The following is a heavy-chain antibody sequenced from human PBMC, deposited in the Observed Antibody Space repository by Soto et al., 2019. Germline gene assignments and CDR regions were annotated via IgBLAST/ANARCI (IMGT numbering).Heavy chain of an antibody. D-gene: IGHD4-17*01. CDR3: ARDGTTVTPFDY. Sequence: QVQLVESGGGVVQPGRSLRLSCAASGFTFSSYGMHWVRQAPGKGLEWVAVISYDGSNKYYGYSVKGRFTISRDNSKNTLYLQMNSLRAEDTAVYYCARDGTTVTPFDYWGQGTLVTVSS. CDR2: ISYDGSNK. CDR1: GFTFSSYG. V-gene: IGHV3-30*03. J-gene: IGHJ4*02.